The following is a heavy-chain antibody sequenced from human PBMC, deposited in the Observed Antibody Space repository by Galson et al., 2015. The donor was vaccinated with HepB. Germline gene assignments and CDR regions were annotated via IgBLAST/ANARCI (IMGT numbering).Heavy chain of an antibody. CDR3: ARDSVGDYDYVWGSYRV. Sequence: SLRLSCAASGFTFSSYSMNWVRQAPGKGLEWVSSISSSSSYIYYADSVKGRFTISRDNAKNSLYLQMSSLRAEDTAVYYCARDSVGDYDYVWGSYRVWGQGTMVTVSS. V-gene: IGHV3-21*01. CDR1: GFTFSSYS. D-gene: IGHD3-16*02. J-gene: IGHJ3*01. CDR2: ISSSSSYI.